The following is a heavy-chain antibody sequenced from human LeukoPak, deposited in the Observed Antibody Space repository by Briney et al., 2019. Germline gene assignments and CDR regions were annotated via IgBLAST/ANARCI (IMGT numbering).Heavy chain of an antibody. CDR2: ITSSSSDK. V-gene: IGHV3-11*05. D-gene: IGHD3-9*01. J-gene: IGHJ4*02. CDR3: ARDYDILTGYFRGGFDY. Sequence: PGGSLRLSCAASGFTFSNYAMSWVRQAPGKGLEWISYITSSSSDKNYADSVKGRCTISRDNAKKSLYLQMNSLRAEDTAVYYCARDYDILTGYFRGGFDYWGQGTLVSVSS. CDR1: GFTFSNYA.